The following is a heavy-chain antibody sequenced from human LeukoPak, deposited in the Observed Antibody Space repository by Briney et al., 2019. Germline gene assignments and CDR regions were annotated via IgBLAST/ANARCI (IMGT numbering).Heavy chain of an antibody. V-gene: IGHV1-46*01. D-gene: IGHD4-23*01. CDR2: ISPSGGST. CDR1: GYTFTTYY. CDR3: ARGNSLNARLDQ. J-gene: IGHJ4*02. Sequence: GASVKVSCKASGYTFTTYYMHWVRQAPGQGLEWMGIISPSGGSTTYAQKFQGRVTMTRDMSTSTVYMELSSLRSEDTAVYYCARGNSLNARLDQWGQGTLVTVSS.